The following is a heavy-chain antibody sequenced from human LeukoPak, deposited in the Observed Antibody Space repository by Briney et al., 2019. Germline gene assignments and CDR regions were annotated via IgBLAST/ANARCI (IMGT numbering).Heavy chain of an antibody. CDR3: TREIGGWFDP. V-gene: IGHV3-49*04. Sequence: PGGSLRLSCTASGSTFGDYAMSWVRQAPGKGLEWVGFIRSKAYGGTTEYAASVKGRFTISRDDSKSIAYLQMNSLKTEDTAVYYCTREIGGWFDPWGQGTLVTVSS. D-gene: IGHD2/OR15-2a*01. CDR1: GSTFGDYA. J-gene: IGHJ5*02. CDR2: IRSKAYGGTT.